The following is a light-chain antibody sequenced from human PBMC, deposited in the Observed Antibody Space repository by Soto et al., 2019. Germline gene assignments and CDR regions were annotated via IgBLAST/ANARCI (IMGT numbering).Light chain of an antibody. CDR2: NAF. J-gene: IGKJ2*01. CDR1: QSVGEND. Sequence: EIVLTQSPGTLSLSPGERATLSCRASQSVGENDLAWYQQNRGQAPRLLIYNAFTRATGIPDMFSGSESGTHFNLTISRLEPVDSEVYYCHKYDFAPHPVGQGTNREIK. V-gene: IGKV3-20*01. CDR3: HKYDFAPHP.